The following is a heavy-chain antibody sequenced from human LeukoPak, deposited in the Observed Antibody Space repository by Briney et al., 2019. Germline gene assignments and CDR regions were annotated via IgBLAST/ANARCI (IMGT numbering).Heavy chain of an antibody. V-gene: IGHV4-59*08. CDR3: ARQLVVPALDY. J-gene: IGHJ4*02. CDR1: GGSISSSY. D-gene: IGHD2-2*01. Sequence: SETLSLTCTVSGGSISSSYWSWIRQPPGKGLEWIGYIYYSGSTNYNPSLKSRVTISVDTSKNQFSLKLSSVTAADTAVYYCARQLVVPALDYWGQGTLVTVSS. CDR2: IYYSGST.